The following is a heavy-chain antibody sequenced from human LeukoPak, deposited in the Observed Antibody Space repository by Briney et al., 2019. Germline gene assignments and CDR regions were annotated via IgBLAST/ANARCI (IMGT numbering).Heavy chain of an antibody. CDR2: ISYDGSNK. CDR3: ARVEAWQYYDILSEGFDY. V-gene: IGHV3-30-3*01. CDR1: GFTFSSYA. J-gene: IGHJ4*02. D-gene: IGHD3-9*01. Sequence: HPGGSLRLSCAASGFTFSSYAMHWVRQAPGKGLEWVAVISYDGSNKYYADSVKGRFTISRDNSKNTLYLQMNSLRAEDTAVYFCARVEAWQYYDILSEGFDYWGQGTLVTVSS.